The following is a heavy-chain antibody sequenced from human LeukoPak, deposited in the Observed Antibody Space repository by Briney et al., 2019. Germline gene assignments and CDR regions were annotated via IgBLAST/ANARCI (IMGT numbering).Heavy chain of an antibody. Sequence: SETLSLTCTVSGGSISSYYWSWIRQPPGKGLEWIAYIYYSGSTNYNPSLKSRVTISVDTSKNQFSLKLSSVTAADTAVYYCARSKPGWQGLYFDYWGQGTLVTVSS. CDR3: ARSKPGWQGLYFDY. V-gene: IGHV4-59*01. J-gene: IGHJ4*02. CDR1: GGSISSYY. CDR2: IYYSGST. D-gene: IGHD6-19*01.